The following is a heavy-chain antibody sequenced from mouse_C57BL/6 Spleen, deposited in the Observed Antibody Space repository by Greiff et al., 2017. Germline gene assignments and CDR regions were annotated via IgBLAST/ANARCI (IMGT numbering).Heavy chain of an antibody. Sequence: VKLQQPGAELVKPGASVKLSCKASGYTFTSYWMHWVKQRPGRGLEWIGRIDPNSGGTKDNEKFKSKATLTVDKPSSTAYMQLNSLTSEDSAVYYCAYYYGSSLYAMDYWGQGTSVTVSS. CDR3: AYYYGSSLYAMDY. J-gene: IGHJ4*01. CDR2: IDPNSGGT. D-gene: IGHD1-1*01. V-gene: IGHV1-72*01. CDR1: GYTFTSYW.